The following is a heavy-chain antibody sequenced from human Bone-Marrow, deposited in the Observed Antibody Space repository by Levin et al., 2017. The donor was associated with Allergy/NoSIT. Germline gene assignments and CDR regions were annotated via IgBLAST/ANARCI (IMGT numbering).Heavy chain of an antibody. CDR1: GYTFKNYA. CDR3: AKSLGVLSNVWYVFGS. J-gene: IGHJ5*01. CDR2: INAGNGNT. V-gene: IGHV1-3*01. D-gene: IGHD6-13*01. Sequence: ASVKVSCTASGYTFKNYAIHWVRHAPGQRLEWLGWINAGNGNTKYSQHFQDRVSLTRDTSASTVSLELTNLTSEDTAVYYCAKSLGVLSNVWYVFGSWGQGTLVIVSS.